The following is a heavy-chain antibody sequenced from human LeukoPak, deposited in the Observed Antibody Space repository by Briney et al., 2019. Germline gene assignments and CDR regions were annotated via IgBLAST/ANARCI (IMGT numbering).Heavy chain of an antibody. D-gene: IGHD2-8*01. CDR1: GYSFSSYW. CDR2: IFPGDSDT. Sequence: GESVKISCKGSGYSFSSYWIGWVRQMPGKGLEWMGIIFPGDSDTRYSPSFQGHVTISADKSISTAYMQWNSLKASDTAMYFCARRNDSYGLDVWGQGTTVTAS. J-gene: IGHJ6*02. CDR3: ARRNDSYGLDV. V-gene: IGHV5-51*01.